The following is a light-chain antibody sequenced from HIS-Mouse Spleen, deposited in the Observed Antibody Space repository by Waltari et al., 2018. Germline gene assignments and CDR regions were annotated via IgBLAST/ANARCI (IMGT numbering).Light chain of an antibody. CDR3: QQRSNWPYT. CDR1: QSVSSY. CDR2: DAS. V-gene: IGKV3-11*01. Sequence: EIVLTQSLATLSLSPGERATLSCRASQSVSSYLAWYQQKPGQAPRLLIYDASNRATGIPARFSGSGSGTDFTLTISSLEPEDFAVYYCQQRSNWPYTFGQWTKLEIK. J-gene: IGKJ2*01.